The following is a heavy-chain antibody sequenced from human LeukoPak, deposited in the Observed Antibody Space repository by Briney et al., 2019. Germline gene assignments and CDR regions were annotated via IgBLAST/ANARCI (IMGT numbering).Heavy chain of an antibody. J-gene: IGHJ3*02. Sequence: SQTLSLTCTVSGGSISSGSYYWSWIRQPAGKGLEWIGRIYTSGSTNYNPSLKSRVTISVDTSKNQFSLKLSSVTAADTAVYYCARHPPDAFDIWAKGQWSASLQ. CDR1: GGSISSGSYY. CDR3: ARHPPDAFDI. V-gene: IGHV4-61*02. CDR2: IYTSGST.